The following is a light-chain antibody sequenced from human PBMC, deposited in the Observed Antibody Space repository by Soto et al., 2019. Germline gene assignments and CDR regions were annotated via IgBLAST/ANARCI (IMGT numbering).Light chain of an antibody. CDR1: SSDVGAYDF. Sequence: QSVLTQPASVSGSPGQSITFSCTGSSSDVGAYDFVSWYRQHPGKAPKLLLYDVNNRPSGVSYRFSGSKSGNTASLSISGLQAEDEADYYCASYSTSSLRVIFGGGTKLTVL. J-gene: IGLJ2*01. CDR3: ASYSTSSLRVI. CDR2: DVN. V-gene: IGLV2-14*01.